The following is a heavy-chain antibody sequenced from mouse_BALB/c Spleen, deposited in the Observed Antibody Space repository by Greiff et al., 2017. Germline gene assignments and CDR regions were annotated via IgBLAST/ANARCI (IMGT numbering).Heavy chain of an antibody. CDR3: ASYDYDEGGLAMDY. Sequence: EVQLQQSGPSLVKPSQTLSLTCSVTGDSITSGYWHWIRKFPGNKLEYMGYISYSGSTYYNPSLKSRFSITRDTSKNQYYLHLNSVTTEDTATYYCASYDYDEGGLAMDYWGQGTSVTVSS. V-gene: IGHV3-8*02. D-gene: IGHD2-4*01. CDR1: GDSITSGY. CDR2: ISYSGST. J-gene: IGHJ4*01.